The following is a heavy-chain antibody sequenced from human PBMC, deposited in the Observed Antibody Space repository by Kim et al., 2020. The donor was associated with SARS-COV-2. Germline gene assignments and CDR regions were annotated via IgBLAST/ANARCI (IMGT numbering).Heavy chain of an antibody. V-gene: IGHV3-21*01. J-gene: IGHJ3*02. CDR3: AGDWGEGDAFDI. D-gene: IGHD3-16*01. Sequence: YADSVKGRFTTSRDNAKNSLYLQMNSLRAEDTAVYYCAGDWGEGDAFDIWGQGTMVTVSS.